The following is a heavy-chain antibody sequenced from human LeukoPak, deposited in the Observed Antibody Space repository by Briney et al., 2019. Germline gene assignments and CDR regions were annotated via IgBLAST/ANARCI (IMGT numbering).Heavy chain of an antibody. Sequence: PSETLSLTCTVTGGSISSHYWRWIRHPARKRLQLIGRIYTSGSTNYNPSLKSRVTISVDKSKNQFSLKLSSVTAADTAVYYCARGGYQLLVMDVWGKGTTVTVSS. D-gene: IGHD2-2*01. J-gene: IGHJ6*03. CDR3: ARGGYQLLVMDV. V-gene: IGHV4-4*07. CDR2: IYTSGST. CDR1: GGSISSHY.